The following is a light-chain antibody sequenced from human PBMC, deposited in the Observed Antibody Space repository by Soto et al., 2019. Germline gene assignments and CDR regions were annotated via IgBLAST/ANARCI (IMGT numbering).Light chain of an antibody. J-gene: IGKJ2*01. V-gene: IGKV3-20*01. CDR2: GAS. CDR1: QSVRSSY. CDR3: QQYGRSPGT. Sequence: EIVLTQSPGTLSLSPGARATLSCRASQSVRSSYLAWYQQKPGQAPRLLIYGASSRATGIPDRFSGSGSGTDFTLTISRLEPEDFAVYYCQQYGRSPGTFGQGTKLEIK.